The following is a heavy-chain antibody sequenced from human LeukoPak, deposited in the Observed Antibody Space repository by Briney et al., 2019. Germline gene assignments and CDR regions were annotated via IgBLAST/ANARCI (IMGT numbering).Heavy chain of an antibody. CDR2: ISGSGGST. Sequence: GGSLRLSXAASGFTFSSYAMSWVRQAPGKGLEWVSAISGSGGSTYYADSVKGRFTISRDNSKNTLYLQMNSLRAEDTAVYYCAKPTQINYDFWSGYYLFYYWGQGTLVTVSS. CDR1: GFTFSSYA. D-gene: IGHD3-3*01. J-gene: IGHJ4*02. V-gene: IGHV3-23*01. CDR3: AKPTQINYDFWSGYYLFYY.